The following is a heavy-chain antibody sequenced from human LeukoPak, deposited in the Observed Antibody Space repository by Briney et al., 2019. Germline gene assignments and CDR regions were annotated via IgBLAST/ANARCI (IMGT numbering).Heavy chain of an antibody. V-gene: IGHV4-38-2*02. D-gene: IGHD2/OR15-2a*01. CDR3: ATDSNDY. CDR2: IHHSGNT. Sequence: SETLSLTCTVSNFSVSSGYYWAWIRQPPGKGLEWIGSIHHSGNTYYHPSLKSRVIMSVDRSKNHFSLRLSPVTAADTAVYYCATDSNDYWGQGTLVTVSS. CDR1: NFSVSSGYY. J-gene: IGHJ4*02.